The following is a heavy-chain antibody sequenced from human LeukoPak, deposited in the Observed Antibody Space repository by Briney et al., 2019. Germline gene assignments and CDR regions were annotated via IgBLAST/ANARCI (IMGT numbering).Heavy chain of an antibody. J-gene: IGHJ4*02. CDR3: AKDYYGGNFDY. Sequence: GRSLRLSCAASGFTFSSYAMHWVRQAPGKGLEWVSGISWNSGSIGYADSVKGRFTISRDNAKNSLYLQMNSLRAEDTALYYCAKDYYGGNFDYWGQGTLVTVSS. V-gene: IGHV3-9*01. D-gene: IGHD4-23*01. CDR2: ISWNSGSI. CDR1: GFTFSSYA.